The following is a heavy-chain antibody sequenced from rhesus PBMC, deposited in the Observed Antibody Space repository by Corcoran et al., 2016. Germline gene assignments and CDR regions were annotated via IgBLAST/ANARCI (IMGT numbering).Heavy chain of an antibody. CDR1: GGSISDNYR. CDR3: ARRWRLVPRYDY. CDR2: IYGYSTNT. J-gene: IGHJ4*01. Sequence: QVQLQESGPGVVKPSETLSLTCAVSGGSISDNYRWSWIRQPPGKGLEWIGYIYGYSTNTNFNPPLKSRVTISKDTSQNQFSLKLNSVTAADTAVYFCARRWRLVPRYDYWGQGVLVTVSS. D-gene: IGHD6-31*01. V-gene: IGHV4S10*01.